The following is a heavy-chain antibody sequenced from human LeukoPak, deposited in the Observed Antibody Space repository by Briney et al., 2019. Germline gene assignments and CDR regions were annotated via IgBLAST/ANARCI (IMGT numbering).Heavy chain of an antibody. D-gene: IGHD2-2*01. V-gene: IGHV3-30*02. CDR3: AKDSKALLGYCSSTSCSSFDY. CDR1: GFTFSSYS. J-gene: IGHJ4*02. Sequence: GGSLRLSCAASGFTFSSYSMNWVRQAPGKGLEWVACIRSDGSDKFYADSVRGRFTISRDNSKNTLYLQMSSLRAEDTAVYYCAKDSKALLGYCSSTSCSSFDYWGQGTLVTVSS. CDR2: IRSDGSDK.